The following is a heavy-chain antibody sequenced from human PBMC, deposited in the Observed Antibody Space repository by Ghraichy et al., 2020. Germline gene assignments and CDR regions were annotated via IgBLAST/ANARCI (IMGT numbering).Heavy chain of an antibody. D-gene: IGHD3-10*01. CDR1: GVSVSSGSYY. CDR3: ARENGPGMVPGLIRPTGRWGYTMDV. J-gene: IGHJ6*03. CDR2: IYYSGDT. Sequence: SETLSLTCTVSGVSVSSGSYYWSWIRQPPGKGLEWIGFIYYSGDTNYNPSLKSRVTTSIDTTKNQFSLKLSSVTAADTAVYYCARENGPGMVPGLIRPTGRWGYTMDVGGKGTTVTASS. V-gene: IGHV4-61*01.